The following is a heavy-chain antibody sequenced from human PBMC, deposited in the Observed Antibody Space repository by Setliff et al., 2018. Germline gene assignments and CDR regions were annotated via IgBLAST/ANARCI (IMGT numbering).Heavy chain of an antibody. V-gene: IGHV1-46*01. CDR3: ARWGYYYGGNDY. J-gene: IGHJ4*02. Sequence: ASVKVSCKASGYTFTNHYIHWVRQAPGQGLEWMGVIHPSGDSTSYAQKFQGRVTMTRDTSTSTVYMELSSQTSEDTAVYYCARWGYYYGGNDYWGQGTLVTVSS. D-gene: IGHD4-17*01. CDR1: GYTFTNHY. CDR2: IHPSGDST.